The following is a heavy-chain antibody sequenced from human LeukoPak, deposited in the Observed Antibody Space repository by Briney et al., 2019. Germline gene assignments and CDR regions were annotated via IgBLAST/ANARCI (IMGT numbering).Heavy chain of an antibody. Sequence: PGGSLRLSCAASGFTFDDYAMHWVRQAPGKGLEWVSLISGDGGTTSYADSVKGRFTISRDNSKDSLYLQMNSLRIEDSAVYYCAKTNYDILTGYFLWGQGTLVTVSS. CDR3: AKTNYDILTGYFL. CDR1: GFTFDDYA. V-gene: IGHV3-43*02. J-gene: IGHJ4*02. D-gene: IGHD3-9*01. CDR2: ISGDGGTT.